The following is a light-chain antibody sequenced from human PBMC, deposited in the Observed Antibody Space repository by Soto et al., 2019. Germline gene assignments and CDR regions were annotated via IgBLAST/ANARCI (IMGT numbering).Light chain of an antibody. J-gene: IGKJ5*01. CDR3: QQANSFPIT. Sequence: LTQSPGTLSLSPGERATLSCRASQSVSTSFLAWYQQKPGQAPRLLIYGAFSRATGIPDRFSGSGSGTDFTLTISSLQPEDFATYYCQQANSFPITFGQGTRLEIK. CDR1: QSVSTSF. CDR2: GAF. V-gene: IGKV3-20*01.